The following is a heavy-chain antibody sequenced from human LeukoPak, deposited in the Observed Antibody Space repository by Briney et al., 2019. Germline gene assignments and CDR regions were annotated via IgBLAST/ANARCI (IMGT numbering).Heavy chain of an antibody. J-gene: IGHJ6*02. Sequence: GGSLRLSCAASGFTFSSYWMHWVRPAPGKGLVWVSRINSDGSSTSYADSVKGRFTISRDNAKNTLYLQMNSLRAEDTAVYYCAREPLDRYCSSTSCQYYYYGMDVWGQGTTVTVSS. V-gene: IGHV3-74*01. CDR2: INSDGSST. CDR1: GFTFSSYW. CDR3: AREPLDRYCSSTSCQYYYYGMDV. D-gene: IGHD2-2*01.